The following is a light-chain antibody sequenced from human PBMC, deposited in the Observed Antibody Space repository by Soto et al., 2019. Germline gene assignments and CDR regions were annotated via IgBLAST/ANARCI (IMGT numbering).Light chain of an antibody. V-gene: IGKV3-11*01. Sequence: EIALTQSPATLSLSPGERATLSCRASQSVSSYLAWYQQKPGQAPRLLIYDASNRATGIPARFSGSGSETDFTLTISSLEPEDFAVYYCQQRSNWPPTFGQGTKVEIK. CDR2: DAS. J-gene: IGKJ1*01. CDR3: QQRSNWPPT. CDR1: QSVSSY.